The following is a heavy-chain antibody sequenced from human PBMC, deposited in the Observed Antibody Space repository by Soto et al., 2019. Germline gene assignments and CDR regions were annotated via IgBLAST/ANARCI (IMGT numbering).Heavy chain of an antibody. D-gene: IGHD1-26*01. CDR2: ISGSGGNA. CDR3: AKDGASGSYPPYYYFGMDV. CDR1: GFTFSSYA. V-gene: IGHV3-23*01. Sequence: EVQLLESGGGLVQPGGSLRLSCAASGFTFSSYAMSWVRQAPGKGLGWVSTISGSGGNAYYADSVKGRFSISRDNSKTALRLQMNGLRADDTAVYYCAKDGASGSYPPYYYFGMDVWGQGTTVTVSS. J-gene: IGHJ6*02.